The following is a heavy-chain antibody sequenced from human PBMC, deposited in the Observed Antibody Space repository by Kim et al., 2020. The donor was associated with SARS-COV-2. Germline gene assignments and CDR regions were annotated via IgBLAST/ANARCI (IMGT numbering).Heavy chain of an antibody. CDR3: AKDWYYEGGY. Sequence: GGSLRLSCAASGFTFSSYGMHWVRQAPGKGLEWVAVISYDGSNKYYADSVKGRFTISRDNSKNTLYLQMNSLRAEDTAVYYCAKDWYYEGGYWGQGTLVTISS. J-gene: IGHJ4*02. V-gene: IGHV3-30*18. CDR2: ISYDGSNK. D-gene: IGHD3-22*01. CDR1: GFTFSSYG.